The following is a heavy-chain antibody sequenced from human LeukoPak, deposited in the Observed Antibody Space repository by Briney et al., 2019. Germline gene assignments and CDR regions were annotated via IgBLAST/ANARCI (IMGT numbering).Heavy chain of an antibody. CDR2: ITGSGGST. Sequence: GGSLRLSCAASGFTFSNYAMSWVRQAPGKGLEWVSGITGSGGSTYYADSVKGRFTISRDNSKNTLDLQMSSLRAEDTALYYCARLRGNIAFDIWGQGTMVTVSS. V-gene: IGHV3-23*01. CDR3: ARLRGNIAFDI. CDR1: GFTFSNYA. J-gene: IGHJ3*02.